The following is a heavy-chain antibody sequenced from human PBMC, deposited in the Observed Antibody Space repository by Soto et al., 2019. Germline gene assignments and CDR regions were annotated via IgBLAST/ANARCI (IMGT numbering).Heavy chain of an antibody. J-gene: IGHJ3*02. CDR3: AAPSGGYSYAFDI. Sequence: ASVKVSCKASGFTFTSSAVQWVRQARRQRLEWIGWIVVGSGNTNYAQTFQERVTITRDMSTSTAYMELGSLRSEDTAVYYCAAPSGGYSYAFDIWGQGTMVTVSS. CDR1: GFTFTSSA. V-gene: IGHV1-58*01. D-gene: IGHD5-18*01. CDR2: IVVGSGNT.